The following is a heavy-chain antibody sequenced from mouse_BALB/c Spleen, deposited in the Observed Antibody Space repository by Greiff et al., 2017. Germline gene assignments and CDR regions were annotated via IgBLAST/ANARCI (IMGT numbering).Heavy chain of an antibody. CDR1: GYSITSGYY. D-gene: IGHD1-1*01. CDR2: ISYDGSN. CDR3: AREKGGYYGSSGGFFAY. J-gene: IGHJ3*01. Sequence: ESGPGLVKPSQSLSLTCSVTGYSITSGYYWNWIRQFPGNKLEWMGYISYDGSNNYNPSLKNRISITRDTSKNQFFLKLNSVTTEDTATYYCAREKGGYYGSSGGFFAYWGQGTLVTVSA. V-gene: IGHV3-6*02.